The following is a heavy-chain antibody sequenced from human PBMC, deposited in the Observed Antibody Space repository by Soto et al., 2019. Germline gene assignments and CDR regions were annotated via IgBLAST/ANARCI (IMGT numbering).Heavy chain of an antibody. CDR1: GAGDTFSNYG. V-gene: IGHV1-69*06. CDR2: TIPAFGTA. CDR3: WRHDKTALPPLDS. J-gene: IGHJ4*02. D-gene: IGHD1-1*01. Sequence: QVHLVQSGAEVKSPGSAVKVSCKVSGAGDTFSNYGLNWMRQAPGQGLEWMGGTIPAFGTANYAQKFQGRVTITADTPTTPAYMELSSLRSDDTAVYYCWRHDKTALPPLDSWGQGTLVSVSS.